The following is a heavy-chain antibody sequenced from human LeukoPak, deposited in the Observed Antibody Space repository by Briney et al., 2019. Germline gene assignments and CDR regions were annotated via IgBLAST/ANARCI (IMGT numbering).Heavy chain of an antibody. CDR1: GFTFSKYW. CDR3: ARNLHDY. V-gene: IGHV3-7*01. CDR2: MKQDGGEK. Sequence: GGSLRLSCAASGFTFSKYWMSWVRWAPGKGLEWVANMKQDGGEKYYVDSVKGRFTISRDNAKNSLYLQMNSLRGEDTAVYYCARNLHDYWGQGTLVTVSS. J-gene: IGHJ4*02.